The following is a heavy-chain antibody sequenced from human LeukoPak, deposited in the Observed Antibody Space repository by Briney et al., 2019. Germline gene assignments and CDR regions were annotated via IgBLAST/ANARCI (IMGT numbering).Heavy chain of an antibody. Sequence: ASVKVSSKASGYTFTGYYMHWVRQAPGQGLEWMGWINPNSGGTNYAQKFQGRVTMTRDTSISTAYMELSRLRSDDAAVYYCAREVGVVPAARYWGQGTLVTVSS. CDR3: AREVGVVPAARY. D-gene: IGHD2-2*01. CDR2: INPNSGGT. V-gene: IGHV1-2*02. J-gene: IGHJ4*02. CDR1: GYTFTGYY.